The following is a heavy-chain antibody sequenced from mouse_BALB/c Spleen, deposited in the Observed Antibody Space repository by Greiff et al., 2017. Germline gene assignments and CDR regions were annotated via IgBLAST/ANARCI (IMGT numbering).Heavy chain of an antibody. CDR3: ARKVYGNQYFDV. Sequence: VQLQQSGPELVKPGASVKMSCKASGYTFTDYVISWVKQRTGQGLEWIGEIYPGSGSTYYNEKFKGKATLTADKSSNTAYMQLSSLTSEDSAVYFCARKVYGNQYFDVWGAGTTVTVSS. D-gene: IGHD2-1*01. V-gene: IGHV1-77*01. J-gene: IGHJ1*01. CDR1: GYTFTDYV. CDR2: IYPGSGST.